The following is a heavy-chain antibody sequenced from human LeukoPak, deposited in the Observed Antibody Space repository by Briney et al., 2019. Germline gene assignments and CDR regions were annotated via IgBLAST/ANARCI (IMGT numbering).Heavy chain of an antibody. Sequence: PGGSLRLSCAASGFTFSSYSMNWVRQAPGRGLEWVSSISSSSSYIYYADSVKGRFTISRDNAKNSPYLQMNSLRAEDTAVYYCARSYGDYALGAFDIWGQGTMVTVSS. D-gene: IGHD4-17*01. V-gene: IGHV3-21*01. J-gene: IGHJ3*02. CDR2: ISSSSSYI. CDR1: GFTFSSYS. CDR3: ARSYGDYALGAFDI.